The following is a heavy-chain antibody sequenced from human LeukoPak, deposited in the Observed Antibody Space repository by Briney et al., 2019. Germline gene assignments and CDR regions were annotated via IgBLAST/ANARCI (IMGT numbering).Heavy chain of an antibody. CDR1: GFTFDDYA. V-gene: IGHV3-9*01. Sequence: PPGGSLRLSCAASGFTFDDYAMHWVRHAPGKGLEWVSGISWNSGSIGYADSVKGRFTISRDNAKNSLYLQMNSLRAEDTALYYCAKERGSIAVAPYYFDYWGQGTLVTVSS. CDR2: ISWNSGSI. J-gene: IGHJ4*02. CDR3: AKERGSIAVAPYYFDY. D-gene: IGHD6-19*01.